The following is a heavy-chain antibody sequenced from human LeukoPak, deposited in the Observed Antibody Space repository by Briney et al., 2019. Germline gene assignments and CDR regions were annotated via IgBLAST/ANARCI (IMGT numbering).Heavy chain of an antibody. CDR2: INPNSGGT. CDR1: GYTFTGYY. Sequence: GASVKVSCKASGYTFTGYYVHWVRQAPGQGLELMGWINPNSGGTNYAQKFQGRVTMTRDTSISTAYMELSRLRSEDTAVYYCAAGGNGHPVAVTHGGGPELFDYWGQGTLVTVSS. V-gene: IGHV1-2*02. D-gene: IGHD4-23*01. CDR3: AAGGNGHPVAVTHGGGPELFDY. J-gene: IGHJ4*02.